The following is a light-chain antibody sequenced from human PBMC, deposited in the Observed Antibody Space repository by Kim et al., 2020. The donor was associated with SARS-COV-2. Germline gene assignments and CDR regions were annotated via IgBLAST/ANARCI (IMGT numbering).Light chain of an antibody. CDR3: QQYNSYPWT. J-gene: IGKJ1*01. CDR2: YAS. Sequence: DIQMTQSPSTLSASVGDRVTITGRASQSISSWLAWYQQKPGKAPKLLIYYASGLDSGVPSRFSGSGSGTEFTLTISSLQPDDSATYYCQQYNSYPWTFCQGTKVDIK. V-gene: IGKV1-5*01. CDR1: QSISSW.